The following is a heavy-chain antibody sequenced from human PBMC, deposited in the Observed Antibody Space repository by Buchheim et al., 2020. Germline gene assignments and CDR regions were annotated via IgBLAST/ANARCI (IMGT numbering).Heavy chain of an antibody. CDR1: GLRFSDYY. Sequence: QVQLVESGGGLVKPGGSLRLSCAASGLRFSDYYTSWIRQAPGKGPEWVAYISGSSGDTNYADSVKGRFTISRDNGKNSLYLQMNSLRAEDTALYYCARDWKRVTGATHYGMDVWGQGTT. V-gene: IGHV3-11*06. J-gene: IGHJ6*02. D-gene: IGHD4-11*01. CDR3: ARDWKRVTGATHYGMDV. CDR2: ISGSSGDT.